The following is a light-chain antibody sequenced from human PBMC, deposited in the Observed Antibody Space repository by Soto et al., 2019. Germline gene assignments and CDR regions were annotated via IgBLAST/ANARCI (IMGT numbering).Light chain of an antibody. V-gene: IGLV2-23*02. CDR3: CSYAGSSTYV. J-gene: IGLJ1*01. Sequence: LTQPASVSGSPGQSITISCTGTSSDVGSYNLVSWYQQHPGKAPKLMIYEVSKRPSGVSNRFSGSKSGNTASLTISGLQAEDEADYYCCSYAGSSTYVFGTGTKVTV. CDR1: SSDVGSYNL. CDR2: EVS.